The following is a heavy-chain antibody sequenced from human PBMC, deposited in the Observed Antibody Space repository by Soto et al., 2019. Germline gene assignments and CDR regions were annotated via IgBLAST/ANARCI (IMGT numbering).Heavy chain of an antibody. CDR1: GATFSSNW. CDR2: IRQDESEK. V-gene: IGHV3-7*01. J-gene: IGHJ4*02. D-gene: IGHD2-15*01. Sequence: AGGSLRLSCEVSGATFSSNWMSWVRQAPGKGLEWVANIRQDESEKYYVDSVKGRFTISRDNSKNSVYLQMNSLRAEDTAVYYCATISSPDDYSGQGTLVTFSS. CDR3: ATISSPDDY.